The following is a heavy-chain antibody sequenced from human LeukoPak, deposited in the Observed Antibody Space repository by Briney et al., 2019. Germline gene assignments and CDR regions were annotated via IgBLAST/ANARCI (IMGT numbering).Heavy chain of an antibody. J-gene: IGHJ4*02. CDR3: ASTPRTMVRGVINY. V-gene: IGHV4-34*01. CDR1: GGSFSGYY. Sequence: PSETLSLTCAVYGGSFSGYYWSWIRQPPGKGLEWIGEINHSGSTNYNPSLKSRVTISVDTSKNQFSLKLSSVTAADTAVYYCASTPRTMVRGVINYWGQGTLATVSS. CDR2: INHSGST. D-gene: IGHD3-10*01.